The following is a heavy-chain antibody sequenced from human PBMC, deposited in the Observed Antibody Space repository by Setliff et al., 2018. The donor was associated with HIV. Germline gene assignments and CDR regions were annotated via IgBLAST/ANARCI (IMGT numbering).Heavy chain of an antibody. CDR1: GFNFRSYG. CDR2: IGSSNHGI. V-gene: IGHV3-21*05. D-gene: IGHD1-26*01. CDR3: VRDSAASVWVGASVYYFDF. Sequence: GGSLRLSCAASGFNFRSYGMTWVRQAPGKGLDWVAHIGSSNHGIHYADSLRGRFTVSRDNAKSALYLQMNNLSVDDTAVYYCVRDSAASVWVGASVYYFDFWGQGIQVTVSS. J-gene: IGHJ4*02.